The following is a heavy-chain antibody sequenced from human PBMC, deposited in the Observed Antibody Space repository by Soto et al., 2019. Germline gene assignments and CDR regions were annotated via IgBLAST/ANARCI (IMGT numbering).Heavy chain of an antibody. Sequence: PGGSLRLSCAASGFTFRTYGMHWVRQAPGKGLEWVAFISDDGSQKYYGDSVKGRFTISRDNSKNTLYLRMISLRTEDTSVYYFAKEAPGGWHFFDTWGQGTLVTVSS. V-gene: IGHV3-30*18. CDR3: AKEAPGGWHFFDT. CDR2: ISDDGSQK. J-gene: IGHJ4*02. CDR1: GFTFRTYG. D-gene: IGHD6-19*01.